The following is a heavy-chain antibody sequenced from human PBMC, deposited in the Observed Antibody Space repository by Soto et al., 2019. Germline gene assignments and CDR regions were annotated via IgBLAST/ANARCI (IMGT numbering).Heavy chain of an antibody. J-gene: IGHJ4*02. CDR3: VKDDGGYPSTAPH. D-gene: IGHD3-22*01. Sequence: VRLLESGGGLVQPVGSLRLSCAASGITISNYPMSWVRQAPGKGLDWVSGISGSGDRTYYGDSAKGRFTISKDISKNSLSLQLDSLGVEDTAVYFCVKDDGGYPSTAPHWGQGTLVTVSS. V-gene: IGHV3-23*01. CDR1: GITISNYP. CDR2: ISGSGDRT.